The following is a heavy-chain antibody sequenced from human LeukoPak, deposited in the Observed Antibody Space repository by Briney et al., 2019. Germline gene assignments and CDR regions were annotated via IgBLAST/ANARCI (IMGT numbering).Heavy chain of an antibody. Sequence: GGSLRLSCVVSGFTLKRCWMNWVGQAQGKGLEWVAHINPDGRDTYYVDSVKGRFTISRDNAQNSMYLQMNSLRVEDTAVYYCTSWGDTTAEYFQRWGQGTPVTVSS. J-gene: IGHJ1*01. D-gene: IGHD2-21*02. V-gene: IGHV3-7*01. CDR1: GFTLKRCW. CDR3: TSWGDTTAEYFQR. CDR2: INPDGRDT.